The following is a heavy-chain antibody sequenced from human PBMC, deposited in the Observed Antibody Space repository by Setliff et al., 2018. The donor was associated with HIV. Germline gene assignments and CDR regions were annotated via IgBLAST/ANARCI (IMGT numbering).Heavy chain of an antibody. CDR3: ARGRFWGPH. V-gene: IGHV1-2*06. D-gene: IGHD7-27*01. CDR1: GYTFTGYF. Sequence: GASVKVSCKASGYTFTGYFIHWVRQAPGQGLEWMGRIIPNSAGTDYAQKFQGRVTMTRDTSISTAYMELSSLTSDDTAVYYCARGRFWGPHWGQGTLVTVSS. J-gene: IGHJ4*02. CDR2: IIPNSAGT.